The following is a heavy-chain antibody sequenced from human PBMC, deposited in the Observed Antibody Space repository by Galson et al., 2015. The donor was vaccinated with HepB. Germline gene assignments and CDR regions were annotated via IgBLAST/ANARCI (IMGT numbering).Heavy chain of an antibody. CDR1: GYTFTSYA. Sequence: SVKVSCKASGYTFTSYAMHWVRQAPGQRLEWMGWINAGNGNTKYSQKFQGRVTITRDTSASTAYMELSSLRSEDTAVYYCASRLGDSSGIMYYYYGMDVWGQGTTVTVSS. CDR3: ASRLGDSSGIMYYYYGMDV. V-gene: IGHV1-3*01. J-gene: IGHJ6*02. CDR2: INAGNGNT. D-gene: IGHD3-22*01.